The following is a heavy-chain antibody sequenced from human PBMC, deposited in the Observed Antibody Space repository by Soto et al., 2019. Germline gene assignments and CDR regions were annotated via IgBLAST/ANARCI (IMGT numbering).Heavy chain of an antibody. CDR2: IYYSGST. Sequence: SETLSLTCTVSGGSISSGGYYWSWIRQHPGKGLEWIGYIYYSGSTYYNPSLKSRVTISVDTSKNQFSLKLSSVTAADTAVYYCASGPHQRVYYGMDVWGQGTTVTVSS. CDR1: GGSISSGGYY. V-gene: IGHV4-31*03. CDR3: ASGPHQRVYYGMDV. J-gene: IGHJ6*02.